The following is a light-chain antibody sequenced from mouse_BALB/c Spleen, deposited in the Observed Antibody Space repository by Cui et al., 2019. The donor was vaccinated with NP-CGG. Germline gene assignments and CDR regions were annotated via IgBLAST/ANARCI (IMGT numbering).Light chain of an antibody. V-gene: IGLV1*01. J-gene: IGLJ1*01. CDR2: GTN. Sequence: QAVVTQESALTTSPGETVTLTCRSSIGAVATSNYANCVQEKPDHLFTGLIGGTNNRAPGVPARFSGSLIGDKAALTITGAQTEDEAIYFCALWYSSHWVFGGGTKLTVL. CDR3: ALWYSSHWV. CDR1: IGAVATSNY.